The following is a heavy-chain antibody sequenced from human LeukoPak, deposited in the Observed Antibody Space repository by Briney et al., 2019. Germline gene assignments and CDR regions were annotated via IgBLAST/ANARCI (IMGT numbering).Heavy chain of an antibody. CDR3: ARDKYTTSSGASNEFDH. V-gene: IGHV4-38-2*01. Sequence: SETLSLTCAVSGYSIGSGYYWAWIRQPPGKGLEWIGSIYHSGSTYYNPSLKSRVTISVDRSRNQFSLKMTSVTAADTAVFYCARDKYTTSSGASNEFDHWGQGTLVIVSS. D-gene: IGHD6-6*01. CDR1: GYSIGSGYY. CDR2: IYHSGST. J-gene: IGHJ4*02.